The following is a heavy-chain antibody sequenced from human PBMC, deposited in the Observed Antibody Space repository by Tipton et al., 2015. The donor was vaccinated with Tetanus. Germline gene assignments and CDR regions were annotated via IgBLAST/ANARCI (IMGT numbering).Heavy chain of an antibody. Sequence: TLSLTCSVSGDSGSRHYWSWIRQPPGKGLEWVGYVYYTGDTNYNPSLKSRVTISMDRSENQISLKMTSVTAADTAVYYCARRSYCSSSRCFDAFDLWGQGTMVTVSS. CDR1: GDSGSRHY. CDR2: VYYTGDT. CDR3: ARRSYCSSSRCFDAFDL. V-gene: IGHV4-59*02. D-gene: IGHD2-2*01. J-gene: IGHJ3*01.